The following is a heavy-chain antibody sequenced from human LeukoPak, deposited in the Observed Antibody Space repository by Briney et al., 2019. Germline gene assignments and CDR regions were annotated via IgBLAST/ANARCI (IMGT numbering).Heavy chain of an antibody. CDR3: ARYYYDSSGYYIDGHFDY. CDR2: IYYSGSN. V-gene: IGHV4-59*11. Sequence: SEPLSLTCTVSGGSISSHYWSWIRQPPGKGLEWIGYIYYSGSNNYNPSLKSRVTISVDTSKNQFSLKLSSVTAADTAVYYCARYYYDSSGYYIDGHFDYWGQGTLVTVSS. CDR1: GGSISSHY. D-gene: IGHD3-22*01. J-gene: IGHJ4*02.